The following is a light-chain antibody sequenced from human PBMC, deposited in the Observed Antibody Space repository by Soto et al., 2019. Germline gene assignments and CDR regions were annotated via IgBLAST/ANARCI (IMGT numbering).Light chain of an antibody. Sequence: GTSRKKGNKYSNRSSSNNGSNNVNRHQQHPGTAPKILIYSNKQRPSGVPDRFSGSKSGTSSSLAISRLQSEGEADYYCAAWDDSVNGLVCGTGPKGTV. CDR2: SNK. J-gene: IGLJ1*01. V-gene: IGLV1-44*01. CDR1: SSNNGSNN. CDR3: AAWDDSVNGLV.